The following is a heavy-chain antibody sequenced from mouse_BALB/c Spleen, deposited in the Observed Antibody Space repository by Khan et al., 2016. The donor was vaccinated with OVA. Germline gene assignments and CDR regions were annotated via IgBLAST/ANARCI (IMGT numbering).Heavy chain of an antibody. CDR2: IYPGTDNT. Sequence: VELVESGGELVRPGASVNLSCKTSGYIFTSYWIHWVRQRSGQGLEWIARIYPGTDNTYYNEKLKDKATLTADKSSSTAYMQLSSLKSEDSAVYFCAREEALYYFDYWGQGTTLTVSS. CDR3: AREEALYYFDY. J-gene: IGHJ2*01. D-gene: IGHD3-2*02. V-gene: IGHV1-76*01. CDR1: GYIFTSYW.